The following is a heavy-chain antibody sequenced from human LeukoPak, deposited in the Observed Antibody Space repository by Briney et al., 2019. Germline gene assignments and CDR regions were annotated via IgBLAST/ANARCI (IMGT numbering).Heavy chain of an antibody. CDR2: INHSGST. CDR3: ARDYCGGDCFWFDP. CDR1: GGSFSGYY. J-gene: IGHJ5*02. D-gene: IGHD2-21*02. Sequence: SETLSLTCAVYGGSFSGYYWSWIRQPPGKGLEWIGEINHSGSTNYNPSLKSRVTISVDTSKNQFSLKLSSVTAADTAVYYCARDYCGGDCFWFDPWGQGTLVTVSS. V-gene: IGHV4-34*01.